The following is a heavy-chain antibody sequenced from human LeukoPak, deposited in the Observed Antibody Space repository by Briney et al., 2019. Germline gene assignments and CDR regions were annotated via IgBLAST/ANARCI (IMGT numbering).Heavy chain of an antibody. V-gene: IGHV3-21*01. CDR2: ISSSSGYL. Sequence: PGGSLRLSCAASGFTFSTYRMNWVRQAPGKGLEWVSSISSSSGYLYYADSVGGRFTISRDNAKGSVLLQMNSLRADDTAVYYCARDERGIDYWGQGTLVTVSS. J-gene: IGHJ4*02. D-gene: IGHD6-13*01. CDR3: ARDERGIDY. CDR1: GFTFSTYR.